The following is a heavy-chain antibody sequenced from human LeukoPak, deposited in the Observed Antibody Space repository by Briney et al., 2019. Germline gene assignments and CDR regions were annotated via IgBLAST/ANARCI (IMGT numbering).Heavy chain of an antibody. D-gene: IGHD2-2*01. V-gene: IGHV1-2*06. J-gene: IGHJ4*02. Sequence: VASVTVSCKASGYTFTGYHMHWVRQAPGQGLERMGRINPNSGDTNYAQKFQGRVTMTRDTSISTAYMELSRLRSDDTAVYYCARDYCSSTGCLFDYWGQGTLVTVSS. CDR1: GYTFTGYH. CDR2: INPNSGDT. CDR3: ARDYCSSTGCLFDY.